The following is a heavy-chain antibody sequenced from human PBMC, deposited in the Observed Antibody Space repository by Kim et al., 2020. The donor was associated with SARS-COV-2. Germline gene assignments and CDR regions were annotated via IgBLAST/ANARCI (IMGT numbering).Heavy chain of an antibody. CDR3: ARSGYDILTGYYPIRYYYYGMDV. Sequence: ASVKVSCKASGYTFTSYYMHWVRQAPGQGLEWMGIINPSGGSTSYAQKFQGRVTMTRDTSTSTVYMELSSLRSEDTAVYYCARSGYDILTGYYPIRYYYYGMDVWGQGTTVTVSS. J-gene: IGHJ6*02. D-gene: IGHD3-9*01. CDR1: GYTFTSYY. V-gene: IGHV1-46*01. CDR2: INPSGGST.